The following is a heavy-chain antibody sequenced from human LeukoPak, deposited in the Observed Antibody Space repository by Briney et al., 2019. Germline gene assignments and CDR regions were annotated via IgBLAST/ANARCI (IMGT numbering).Heavy chain of an antibody. D-gene: IGHD2-2*01. Sequence: SETLSLTCTVSGASVSSNNYYWVWIRQPPGKELEWIASIYDGGSAYYNPSLNSRVTISVDTSENHFSLTLRSVTAADTAIYFCARQLKLIPAATLDYWGQGTLVTVSS. CDR1: GASVSSNNYY. CDR2: IYDGGSA. V-gene: IGHV4-39*01. J-gene: IGHJ4*02. CDR3: ARQLKLIPAATLDY.